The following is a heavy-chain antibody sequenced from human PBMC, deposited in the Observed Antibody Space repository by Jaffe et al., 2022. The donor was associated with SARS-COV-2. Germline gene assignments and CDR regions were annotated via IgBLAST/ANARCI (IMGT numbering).Heavy chain of an antibody. CDR3: AKASRGGMVYAHDYYFDY. D-gene: IGHD2-8*01. CDR2: ISWNSGSI. J-gene: IGHJ4*02. CDR1: GFTFDDYA. V-gene: IGHV3-9*01. Sequence: EVQLVESGGGLVQPGRSLRLSCAASGFTFDDYAMHWVRQAPGKGLEWVSGISWNSGSIGYADSVKGRFTISRDNAKNSLYLQMNSLRAEDTALYYCAKASRGGMVYAHDYYFDYWGQGTLVTVSS.